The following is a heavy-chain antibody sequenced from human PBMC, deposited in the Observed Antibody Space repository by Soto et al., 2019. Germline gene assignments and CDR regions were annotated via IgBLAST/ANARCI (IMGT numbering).Heavy chain of an antibody. Sequence: ASVKVSCKASGYTFTGYGISWVRQAPGQGLEWMGWISAYNGNTNYAQKLQGRVTMTTDTSTSTAYMELRSLRSDDTAVYYCARDFNDSSGYYYVWFDYWRQGTLVTVSS. CDR2: ISAYNGNT. CDR1: GYTFTGYG. J-gene: IGHJ4*02. V-gene: IGHV1-18*04. D-gene: IGHD3-22*01. CDR3: ARDFNDSSGYYYVWFDY.